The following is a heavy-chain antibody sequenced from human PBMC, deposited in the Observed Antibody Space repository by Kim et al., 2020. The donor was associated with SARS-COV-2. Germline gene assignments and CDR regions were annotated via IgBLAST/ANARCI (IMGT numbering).Heavy chain of an antibody. J-gene: IGHJ4*02. Sequence: NPSLKGRVTISVDTSKNQFSLKLSSVTAADTAVYYCARRTAAAGRGGFDYWGQGTLVTVSS. CDR3: ARRTAAAGRGGFDY. V-gene: IGHV4-39*01. D-gene: IGHD6-13*01.